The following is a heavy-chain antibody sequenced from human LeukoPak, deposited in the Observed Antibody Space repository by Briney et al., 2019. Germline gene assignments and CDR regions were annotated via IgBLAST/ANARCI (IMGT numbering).Heavy chain of an antibody. Sequence: GGSLRLSCAASGFSFDSYEMNWVRQAPGKGLEWVSYISSSGSTIYYTDSVKGRFTISRDNAKKSLYLQMNSLRAEDTAVYYCARVGVGATSFDFWGQGTLVTVSS. CDR1: GFSFDSYE. CDR2: ISSSGSTI. V-gene: IGHV3-48*03. D-gene: IGHD1-26*01. CDR3: ARVGVGATSFDF. J-gene: IGHJ4*02.